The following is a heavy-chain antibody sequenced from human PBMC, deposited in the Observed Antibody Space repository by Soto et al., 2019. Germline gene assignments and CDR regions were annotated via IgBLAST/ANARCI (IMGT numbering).Heavy chain of an antibody. CDR3: ARGPSGDKVDY. CDR2: IHSGGTT. V-gene: IGHV4-30-4*01. D-gene: IGHD1-26*01. CDR1: GSSISNGYYS. Sequence: SETLSLTCTVSGSSISNGYYSWSWIRQSPGTGLEWIGHIHSGGTTYSNASLKSRLTISVDMSKNQFSLKLSSLTAADTAVYYCARGPSGDKVDYWGQGTLVTVSS. J-gene: IGHJ4*02.